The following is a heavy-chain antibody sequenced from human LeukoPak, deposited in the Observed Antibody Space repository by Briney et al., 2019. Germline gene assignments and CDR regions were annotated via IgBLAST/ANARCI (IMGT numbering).Heavy chain of an antibody. CDR1: GGSFSGYY. Sequence: PSETLSLTCAVYGGSFSGYYWSWIRQPPGKGLEWIGEINHSGSTNYNPSLKSRVTISVDTSKNQFSLKLSSVTAADTGVYYCAVLGYCSSTSCPDYWGQGTLVTVS. CDR2: INHSGST. V-gene: IGHV4-34*01. J-gene: IGHJ4*02. CDR3: AVLGYCSSTSCPDY. D-gene: IGHD2-2*01.